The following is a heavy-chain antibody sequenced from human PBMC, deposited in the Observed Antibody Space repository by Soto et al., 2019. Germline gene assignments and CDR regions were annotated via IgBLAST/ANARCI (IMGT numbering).Heavy chain of an antibody. J-gene: IGHJ5*02. CDR3: ARVPGP. CDR2: IYHSGST. CDR1: GGSISSGGYS. Sequence: QLQLQESGSGLVKPSQTLSLTCAVSGGSISSGGYSWSWIRQPPGKGLEWIGYIYHSGSTYYNPSLKSRATRSVDTSKNQCPPKPSPVPAAGAAVYYGARVPGPWGQGTLVTVSS. V-gene: IGHV4-30-2*01.